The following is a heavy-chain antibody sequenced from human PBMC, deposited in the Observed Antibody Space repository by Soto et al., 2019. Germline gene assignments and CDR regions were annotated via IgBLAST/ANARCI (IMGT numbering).Heavy chain of an antibody. CDR3: AKEAYRAYLDV. V-gene: IGHV3-30*18. CDR1: GFTFSSYG. Sequence: PGGSLRLSCAASGFTFSSYGMHWVRQAPGKGLEWVAVISYEGSNKYYADSVKGRFAISRDNSKNTLYLQMNSLRAEDTAVYYCAKEAYRAYLDVWGQGTTVTVSS. D-gene: IGHD1-26*01. J-gene: IGHJ6*02. CDR2: ISYEGSNK.